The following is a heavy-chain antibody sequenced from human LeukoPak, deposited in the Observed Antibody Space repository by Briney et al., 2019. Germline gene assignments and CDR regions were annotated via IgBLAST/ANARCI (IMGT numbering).Heavy chain of an antibody. CDR2: IIPIFGTA. D-gene: IGHD6-13*01. J-gene: IGHJ4*02. Sequence: SVKVSCKASGGTFSNYGISWVRQAPGQGLEWMGEIIPIFGTAHYTQKFQGRVTITADESTTTAYMELSSLRSEDTAVYYCARGLEPGIAAAGVDYWGQGTLVTVSS. CDR3: ARGLEPGIAAAGVDY. V-gene: IGHV1-69*13. CDR1: GGTFSNYG.